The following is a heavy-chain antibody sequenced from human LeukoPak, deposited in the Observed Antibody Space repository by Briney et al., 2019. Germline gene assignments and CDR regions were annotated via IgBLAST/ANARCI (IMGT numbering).Heavy chain of an antibody. Sequence: PSETLSLTCAVYGGSFSGYYWSWIRQPPGKGLEWIGEINHNGSTNYNPSLKSRVTISVDTSKNQFSLKLSSVTAADTAVYYCARRRPRSTSCYYDHWGQGTLVTVSS. D-gene: IGHD2-2*01. CDR3: ARRRPRSTSCYYDH. CDR1: GGSFSGYY. CDR2: INHNGST. V-gene: IGHV4-34*01. J-gene: IGHJ4*02.